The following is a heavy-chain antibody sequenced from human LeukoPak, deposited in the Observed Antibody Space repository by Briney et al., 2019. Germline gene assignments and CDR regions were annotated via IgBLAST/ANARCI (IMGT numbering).Heavy chain of an antibody. D-gene: IGHD3-22*01. V-gene: IGHV1-46*01. CDR2: INPSGGST. Sequence: ASVKVSCKASGYTFTSYYMHWVRQAPGQGLEWMGIINPSGGSTNYAQKFQGRVTMTRDTSTNTVYMELSRLRSDDTAVYYCARVTRSSGYYYGLDYWGQGTLVTVSS. J-gene: IGHJ4*02. CDR1: GYTFTSYY. CDR3: ARVTRSSGYYYGLDY.